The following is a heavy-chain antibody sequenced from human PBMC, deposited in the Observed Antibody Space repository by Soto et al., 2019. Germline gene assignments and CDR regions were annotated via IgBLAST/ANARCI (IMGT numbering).Heavy chain of an antibody. CDR2: IIPIFGTA. CDR3: ARDWGYTVVAASKNGMDV. D-gene: IGHD2-15*01. Sequence: ASVKVSCKASGGTFSSYAISWVRQAPGQGLEWMGGIIPIFGTANYAQKFQGRVTITADESKNQFSLKLSSVTAADTAVYYCARDWGYTVVAASKNGMDVWGQGTTVTVSS. J-gene: IGHJ6*02. V-gene: IGHV1-69*13. CDR1: GGTFSSYA.